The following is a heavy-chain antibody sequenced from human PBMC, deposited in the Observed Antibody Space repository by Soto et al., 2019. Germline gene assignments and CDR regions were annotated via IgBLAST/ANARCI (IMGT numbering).Heavy chain of an antibody. V-gene: IGHV1-46*01. D-gene: IGHD3-3*01. CDR2: INPHGGST. J-gene: IGHJ5*02. CDR3: ARSSGGNFGIIIEGSNWFDP. Sequence: ASVKVSCKAPGDAFTSYYLNWVRQAPGQGLEWMGVINPHGGSTKYAQKFQGRVTTTRDTSRSTVYMELRSLRSDDTAIYYCARSSGGNFGIIIEGSNWFDPWGQGTLVTVSS. CDR1: GDAFTSYY.